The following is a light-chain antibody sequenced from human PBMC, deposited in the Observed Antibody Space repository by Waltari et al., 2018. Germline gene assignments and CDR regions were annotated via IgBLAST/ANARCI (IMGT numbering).Light chain of an antibody. Sequence: QSALTQPASVSGSPGQSITISCTGTSSDVGSHDYVSWYQHHPGKAPKLMIYDVSNGASGVSNRFAGSKSDNTASLTISGLQAEDEADYYCCSYTSSSTCIFGGGTKLTVL. J-gene: IGLJ2*01. CDR2: DVS. V-gene: IGLV2-14*03. CDR3: CSYTSSSTCI. CDR1: SSDVGSHDY.